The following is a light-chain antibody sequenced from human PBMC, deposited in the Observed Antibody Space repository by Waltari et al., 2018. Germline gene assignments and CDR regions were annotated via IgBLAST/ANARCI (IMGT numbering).Light chain of an antibody. Sequence: DIVMTQSPDSLAVSLGERVTINCKSSQRLLYSSNNKYYLAWYQQKPGQAPKLLIYWASTRESGVPNRFSGSGAGTDFTLTISGLQAEDVAVYYCQQYESTPYSFGQGTKVEIK. CDR2: WAS. V-gene: IGKV4-1*01. J-gene: IGKJ2*03. CDR1: QRLLYSSNNKYY. CDR3: QQYESTPYS.